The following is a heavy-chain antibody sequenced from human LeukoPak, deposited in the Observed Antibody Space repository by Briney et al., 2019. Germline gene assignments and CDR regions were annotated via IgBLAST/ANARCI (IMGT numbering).Heavy chain of an antibody. D-gene: IGHD2-2*01. CDR2: ISGSGGSA. V-gene: IGHV3-23*01. CDR3: AKEMGYCSSTSCRNYYYYGMDV. J-gene: IGHJ6*02. CDR1: GFTFSSYD. Sequence: GGSLRLSCAASGFTFSSYDMNWVRQAPGKGLEWVSVISGSGGSAYYADSVKGRFTISRDNSKNTLYLQMNSLRAEDTAVYYCAKEMGYCSSTSCRNYYYYGMDVWGQGTTVTVSS.